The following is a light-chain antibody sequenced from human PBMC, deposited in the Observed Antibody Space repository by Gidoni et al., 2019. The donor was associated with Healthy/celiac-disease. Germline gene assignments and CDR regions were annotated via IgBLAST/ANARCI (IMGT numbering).Light chain of an antibody. CDR2: GAS. V-gene: IGKV3-15*01. CDR3: QQYNNWPPWT. J-gene: IGKJ1*01. CDR1: QSVSSN. Sequence: EIVMTHSPATLSVSPGERATLSCRASQSVSSNLAWYQQKPGQAPRLLMYGASTRATGIPARFSGSGSGTEFTLTIGSLQSEDFAVYYCQQYNNWPPWTFGQGTKVESK.